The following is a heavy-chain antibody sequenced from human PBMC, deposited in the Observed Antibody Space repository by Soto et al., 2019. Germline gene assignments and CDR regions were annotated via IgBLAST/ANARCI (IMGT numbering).Heavy chain of an antibody. CDR2: IYSGGST. CDR1: GFTVSGNY. D-gene: IGHD6-19*01. CDR3: AKDRARRIAVAGTFDY. V-gene: IGHV3-53*05. Sequence: GGSLRLSCAASGFTVSGNYMTWVRPAPGEGLEWVSVIYSGGSTYYADSVRGRFTISRDNSKNTLYLQMNSLRAEDTAVYYCAKDRARRIAVAGTFDYWGQGTLVTVSS. J-gene: IGHJ4*02.